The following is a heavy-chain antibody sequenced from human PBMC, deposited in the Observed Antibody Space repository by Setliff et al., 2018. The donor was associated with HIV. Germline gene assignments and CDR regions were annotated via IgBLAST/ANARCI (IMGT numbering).Heavy chain of an antibody. CDR3: ARGYYMDV. CDR2: IYYSGST. CDR1: RGSISSSNYY. V-gene: IGHV4-61*10. J-gene: IGHJ6*03. Sequence: SETLSLTCTVSRGSISSSNYYWSWIRQPAGKGLEWIGYIYYSGSTNYNPSLKSRVTISINTSKNQFSVKLNFVTAADTAVYYCARGYYMDVWGKGTTVTSP.